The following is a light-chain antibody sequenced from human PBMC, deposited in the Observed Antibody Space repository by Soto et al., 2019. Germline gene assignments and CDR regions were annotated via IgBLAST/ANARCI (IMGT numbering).Light chain of an antibody. CDR3: QQYGNSRWT. CDR1: QSVSSSY. V-gene: IGKV3-20*01. J-gene: IGKJ2*02. CDR2: GAS. Sequence: EIVLTQSPGTLSLSPGERATLSCRASQSVSSSYLAWYQQKPGQAPRLLIYGASSRATGIPDRFSGSGSGTDFTLTINRLEPEDFAVYYCQQYGNSRWTFGQGTKLEIK.